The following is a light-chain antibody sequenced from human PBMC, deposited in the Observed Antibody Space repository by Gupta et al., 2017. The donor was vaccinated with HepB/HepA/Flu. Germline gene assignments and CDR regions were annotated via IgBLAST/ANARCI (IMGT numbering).Light chain of an antibody. J-gene: IGKJ5*01. CDR1: QRAVSH. CDR3: QHRTTWPPSIT. V-gene: IGKV3-11*01. Sequence: EIVLSQSPATLSCAPGARATLSCRASQRAVSHLDWYQQKPGHAPSLLIYATSNRATGIPARVRGSGCGTDFTLTISSLEPEDVALDDCQHRTTWPPSITFGQGTRLEIK. CDR2: ATS.